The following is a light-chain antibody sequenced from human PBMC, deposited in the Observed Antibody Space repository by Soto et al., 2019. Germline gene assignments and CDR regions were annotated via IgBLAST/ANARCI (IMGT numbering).Light chain of an antibody. CDR3: QSYDRSLSGLGV. V-gene: IGLV1-40*01. CDR1: SSNIGAGYD. J-gene: IGLJ2*01. CDR2: GNS. Sequence: QSVLTQPPSVSGAPGQRVTISCTGSSSNIGAGYDVHWYQQLPGTAPKLLIYGNSNRPSGVPDRFSGSKSGTSASLAITGLQAEDEADYYCQSYDRSLSGLGVFGGGTKLTVL.